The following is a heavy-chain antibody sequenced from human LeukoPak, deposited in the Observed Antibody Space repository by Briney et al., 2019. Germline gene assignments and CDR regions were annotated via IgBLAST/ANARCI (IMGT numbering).Heavy chain of an antibody. CDR2: INHSGST. D-gene: IGHD6-13*01. CDR1: GGSFSGYY. CDR3: ARGLGGIAAAGSYGMDV. Sequence: SETLSLTCAVCGGSFSGYYWSWIRQPPGKGLEWIGEINHSGSTNYNPSLKSRVTISVDTSKNQFSLKLSSVTAADTAVYYCARGLGGIAAAGSYGMDVWGQGTTVTVSS. J-gene: IGHJ6*02. V-gene: IGHV4-34*01.